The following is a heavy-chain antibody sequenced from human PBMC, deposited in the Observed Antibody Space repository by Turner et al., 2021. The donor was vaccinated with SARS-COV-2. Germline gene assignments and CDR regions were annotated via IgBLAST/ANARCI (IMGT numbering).Heavy chain of an antibody. V-gene: IGHV4-39*01. CDR3: ARRSWKLTEWYFDL. CDR1: GGSISSSSYY. CDR2: MYYSGST. J-gene: IGHJ2*01. D-gene: IGHD1-1*01. Sequence: QLQLQESGPGLVTPSATLSLTCTVSGGSISSSSYYWGWIRQPPGKGLEWIGSMYYSGSTYYNSSLKSRVTISVDTSKNQFSLKMSSVTAADTAVYYCARRSWKLTEWYFDLWGRGTLVAVSS.